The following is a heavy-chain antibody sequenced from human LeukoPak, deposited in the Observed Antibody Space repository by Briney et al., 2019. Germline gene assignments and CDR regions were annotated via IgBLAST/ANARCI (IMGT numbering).Heavy chain of an antibody. V-gene: IGHV3-64D*06. D-gene: IGHD3-16*01. Sequence: GGSLRLSCSASGFTFSSYAMHWVRQAPGKGLEYVSAISSNGGSTYYADSVKGRFTISRDNSKNTLYLQMSSLRAEDTAVYYCAGHYAASVAFDIWGQGTMVTVSS. CDR3: AGHYAASVAFDI. CDR1: GFTFSSYA. J-gene: IGHJ3*02. CDR2: ISSNGGST.